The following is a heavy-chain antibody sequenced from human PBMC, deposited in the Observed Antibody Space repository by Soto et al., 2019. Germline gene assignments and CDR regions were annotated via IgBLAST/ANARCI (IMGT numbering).Heavy chain of an antibody. CDR2: FDPEDGET. CDR3: ARVNWYCSSTSCQSFYGMDV. V-gene: IGHV1-24*01. Sequence: ASVKVSCKVSGYTLTELCMHWVRQAPGKGLEWMGGFDPEDGETIYAQKFQGRVTMTEDTSTGTAYMELSSLRSDDTAVYYCARVNWYCSSTSCQSFYGMDVWGQGTTVTVSS. J-gene: IGHJ6*02. D-gene: IGHD2-2*01. CDR1: GYTLTELC.